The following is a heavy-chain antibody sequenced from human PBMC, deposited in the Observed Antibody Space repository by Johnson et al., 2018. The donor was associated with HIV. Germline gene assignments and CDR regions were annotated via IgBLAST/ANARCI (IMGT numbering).Heavy chain of an antibody. V-gene: IGHV3-23*04. CDR3: VSSGCQRCAFDI. J-gene: IGHJ3*02. Sequence: HLVESGGGVVRPGGSLRLSCAASGFTFSSYAMSWVRQAPGKGLEWVSAISGSGGSTYYADSVKGRFTISRDNSKNTLYLQMNSLKAEDTAVYYCVSSGCQRCAFDIWGQGTMVTVSS. CDR2: ISGSGGST. D-gene: IGHD6-19*01. CDR1: GFTFSSYA.